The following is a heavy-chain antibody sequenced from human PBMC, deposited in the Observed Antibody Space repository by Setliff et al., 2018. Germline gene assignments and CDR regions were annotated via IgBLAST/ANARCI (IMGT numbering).Heavy chain of an antibody. V-gene: IGHV1-46*01. D-gene: IGHD2-21*01. CDR3: ARAPNIFAGNFDF. CDR2: INPGGLTS. CDR1: GYSFTSHY. J-gene: IGHJ4*02. Sequence: ASVKVSCKTSGYSFTSHYMHWVRQAPGQGLEWMGIINPGGLTSSSTQKFEGRVTMTRDTSTSTVYMELNSLTSDDTAVYYCARAPNIFAGNFDFWGQGALVTVS.